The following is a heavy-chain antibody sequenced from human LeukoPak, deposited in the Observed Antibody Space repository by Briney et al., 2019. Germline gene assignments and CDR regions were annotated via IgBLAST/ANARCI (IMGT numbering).Heavy chain of an antibody. Sequence: SETLSLTCAVSGGSISSGGYSWSWIRQPPGKGLEWIGYIYHSGSTYYNPSLKSRVTISVDTSKNQFSLKLSSVTAADTAVYYCARGFRRRGKRITMVRGVGDAFDIWGQGTMVTVSS. CDR2: IYHSGST. CDR1: GGSISSGGYS. J-gene: IGHJ3*02. V-gene: IGHV4-30-2*01. D-gene: IGHD3-10*01. CDR3: ARGFRRRGKRITMVRGVGDAFDI.